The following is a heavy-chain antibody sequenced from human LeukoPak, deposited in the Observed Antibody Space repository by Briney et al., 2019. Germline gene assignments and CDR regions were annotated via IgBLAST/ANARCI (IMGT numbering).Heavy chain of an antibody. CDR2: IYYSGTT. V-gene: IGHV4-39*07. Sequence: SETLSLTCTVSGGSLSDTHNYWARVRQPPGKGLEWIGSIYYSGTTIYNPPLKSRVTVSVDTSKNQLFLQLTSVTAADTAVYFCARSPFNLYFDFWGQGTLVPVSS. J-gene: IGHJ4*02. D-gene: IGHD2-8*01. CDR1: GGSLSDTHNY. CDR3: ARSPFNLYFDF.